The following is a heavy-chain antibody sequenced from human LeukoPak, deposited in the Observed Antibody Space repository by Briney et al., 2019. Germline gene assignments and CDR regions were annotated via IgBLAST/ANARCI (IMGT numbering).Heavy chain of an antibody. J-gene: IGHJ4*02. CDR1: GFTFSSYA. D-gene: IGHD6-13*01. Sequence: GGSLRLSCAASGFTFSSYAMHWVRQAPGKGLEWVAVISYDGSNKYYADSVKGRFTISRDNSKNTPYLQMNSLRAEDTAVYYCASIAAGKNWGQGTLVTVSS. CDR2: ISYDGSNK. V-gene: IGHV3-30*04. CDR3: ASIAAGKN.